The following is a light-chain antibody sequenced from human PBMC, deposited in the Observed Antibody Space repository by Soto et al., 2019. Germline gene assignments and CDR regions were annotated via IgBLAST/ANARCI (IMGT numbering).Light chain of an antibody. CDR1: QHISEY. J-gene: IGKJ4*01. CDR3: QQYENFPLT. V-gene: IGKV1-33*01. Sequence: IQMTHSPSSLSASLLDRVTITCQASQHISEYLNWYQYKPGKAPKLLITDASNLKTGVPSRFSGSGSGTEYTFTINSLQPEDIATYYCQQYENFPLTFGGGTIVDI. CDR2: DAS.